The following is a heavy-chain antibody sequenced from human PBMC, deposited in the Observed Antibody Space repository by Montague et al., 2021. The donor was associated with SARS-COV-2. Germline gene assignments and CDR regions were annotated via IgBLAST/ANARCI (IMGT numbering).Heavy chain of an antibody. CDR2: ITHSGST. V-gene: IGHV4-34*01. CDR3: ARGRYSSSWYGTKYYFDY. J-gene: IGHJ4*02. D-gene: IGHD6-13*01. CDR1: GGSFSGYY. Sequence: ETLSLTCAVYGGSFSGYYWSWIRQPPGKGLEWIGEITHSGSTNYNPSLKSRVTISLDTSANQFSLKLSSVTAADTAVYYCARGRYSSSWYGTKYYFDYWGQGTLVTVSS.